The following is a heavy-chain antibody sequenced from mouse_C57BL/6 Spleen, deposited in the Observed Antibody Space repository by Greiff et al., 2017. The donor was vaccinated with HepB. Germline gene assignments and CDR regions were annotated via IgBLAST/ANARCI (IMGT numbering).Heavy chain of an antibody. J-gene: IGHJ4*01. CDR2: IDPSDSET. CDR1: GYTFTSYW. CDR3: ARYYGNYYAMDY. D-gene: IGHD2-1*01. V-gene: IGHV1-52*01. Sequence: VQLQQPGAELVRPGSSVKLSCKASGYTFTSYWMHWVKQRPIQGLEWIGNIDPSDSETHYNQKFKDKATLTADKSSSTAYMQLISLTSEDSAVYYCARYYGNYYAMDYWGQGTSVTVSS.